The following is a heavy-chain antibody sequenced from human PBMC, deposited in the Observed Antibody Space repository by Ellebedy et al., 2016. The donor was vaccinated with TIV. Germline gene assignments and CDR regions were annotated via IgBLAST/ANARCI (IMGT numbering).Heavy chain of an antibody. D-gene: IGHD2/OR15-2a*01. V-gene: IGHV3-23*01. J-gene: IGHJ6*02. CDR2: ISGSGGST. CDR3: AKVRSPDFYKNSAMDV. Sequence: GGSLRLXXAASGFTFSSYAMSWVRQAPGKGLEWVSAISGSGGSTYYADSVKGRFTISRDNSRIRVSLQMNSLRVEDTGVYYCAKVRSPDFYKNSAMDVWGQGTSVTVSS. CDR1: GFTFSSYA.